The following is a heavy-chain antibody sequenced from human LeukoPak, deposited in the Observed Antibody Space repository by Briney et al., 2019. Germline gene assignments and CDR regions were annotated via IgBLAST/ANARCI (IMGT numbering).Heavy chain of an antibody. CDR2: IWYDGSNK. CDR1: GFTFSSYG. V-gene: IGHV3-33*06. Sequence: GGSLRLSCAASGFTFSSYGMHWVRQAPGKGLEWVAVIWYDGSNKYYADSVKGRFTISRDNSKNTLYLQMNSLRAEDTAVYYCAKSSHLGVTVTVDYWGQGTLVTVSS. J-gene: IGHJ4*02. CDR3: AKSSHLGVTVTVDY. D-gene: IGHD4-17*01.